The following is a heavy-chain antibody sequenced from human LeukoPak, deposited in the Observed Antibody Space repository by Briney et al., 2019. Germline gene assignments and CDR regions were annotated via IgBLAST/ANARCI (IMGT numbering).Heavy chain of an antibody. D-gene: IGHD2-2*02. J-gene: IGHJ4*02. CDR1: GFTFSSYT. V-gene: IGHV3-30*10. CDR2: ISYHGVNK. Sequence: GESLRLSCAASGFTFSSYTMHWVRQAPGKGLEWVADISYHGVNKHYTDSVEGRFTISRDNSTSTLLLQMNTLRGADTAVYYCARDGMALYRRDYLDSWGQGTLVTVSS. CDR3: ARDGMALYRRDYLDS.